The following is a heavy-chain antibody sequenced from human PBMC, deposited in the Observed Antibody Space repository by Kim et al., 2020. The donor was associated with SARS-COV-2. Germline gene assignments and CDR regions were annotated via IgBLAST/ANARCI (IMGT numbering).Heavy chain of an antibody. CDR1: GFTFSSYS. CDR3: ARDPTIFGVVIIGNYYYGMDV. D-gene: IGHD3-3*01. J-gene: IGHJ6*02. V-gene: IGHV3-48*02. CDR2: ISSSSSTI. Sequence: GGSLRLSCAASGFTFSSYSMNWVRQAPGKGLEWVSYISSSSSTIYYADSVKGRFTISRDNAKNSLYLQMNSLRDEDTAVYYCARDPTIFGVVIIGNYYYGMDVWGQGTTVTVSS.